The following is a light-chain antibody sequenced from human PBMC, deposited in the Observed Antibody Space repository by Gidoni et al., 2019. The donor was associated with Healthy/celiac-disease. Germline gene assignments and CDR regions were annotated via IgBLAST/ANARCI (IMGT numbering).Light chain of an antibody. J-gene: IGKJ4*01. V-gene: IGKV1-39*01. CDR2: AAS. CDR3: QQSYSTPH. CDR1: QSISSY. Sequence: DIQMTQSPSSLSASVGDRVTITCRGSQSISSYLNWYQQKPGKAPKLLIYAASSLQSGVPSRFSGSGSGTDFTITISSLQPEDFATYYCQQSYSTPHFGGGTKVEIK.